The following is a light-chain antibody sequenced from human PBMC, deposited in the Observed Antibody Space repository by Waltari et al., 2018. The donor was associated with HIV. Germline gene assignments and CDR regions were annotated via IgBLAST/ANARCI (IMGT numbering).Light chain of an antibody. V-gene: IGLV1-51*01. CDR2: DND. CDR3: GTWDSSLSAGV. J-gene: IGLJ2*01. Sequence: QSVLTQPPSVSAAPGQKVTISCSGNHSNIGHNYVTWYQQVPGTAPKLLIYDNDNRPSGIPDRFSASKSGTSATLGITGLQTGDEADYYCGTWDSSLSAGVFGGGTKLTVL. CDR1: HSNIGHNY.